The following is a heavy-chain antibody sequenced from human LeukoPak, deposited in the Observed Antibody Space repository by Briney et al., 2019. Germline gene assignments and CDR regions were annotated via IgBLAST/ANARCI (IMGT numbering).Heavy chain of an antibody. Sequence: SVKVSCKASGGTFSSYAISWVRQAPGQGLEWMGRTIPIFGTANYAQKFQDRVTITTDDSTSTAYMELSSLRSEDTAVYYCARVESLGYCTGGCCYYGWFDPWGQGTLVTVSS. J-gene: IGHJ5*02. V-gene: IGHV1-69*05. CDR3: ARVESLGYCTGGCCYYGWFDP. CDR2: TIPIFGTA. CDR1: GGTFSSYA. D-gene: IGHD2-15*01.